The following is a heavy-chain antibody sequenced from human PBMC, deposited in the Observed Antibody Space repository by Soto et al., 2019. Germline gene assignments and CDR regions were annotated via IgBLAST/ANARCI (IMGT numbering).Heavy chain of an antibody. CDR3: ARGEDAFFYYGLDV. CDR1: GGSVSSGSYY. Sequence: SETLSLTCTVSGGSVSSGSYYWSWIRQPPGKGLEWIGYIYYSGRTNYNPFLQSRVTISVDTSKKQFSLKLTSVTAADTAVYYCARGEDAFFYYGLDVWGQGITVTVSS. V-gene: IGHV4-61*01. J-gene: IGHJ6*02. CDR2: IYYSGRT.